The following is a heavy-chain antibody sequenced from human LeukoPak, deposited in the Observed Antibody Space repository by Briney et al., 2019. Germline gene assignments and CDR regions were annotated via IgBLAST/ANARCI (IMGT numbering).Heavy chain of an antibody. CDR3: AKVKYCSGGSCFDAFDI. Sequence: GGSLRLSCAASGFTFSSYAMSWVRQAPGKGLEWVSAISGSGGSTYSADSVKGRFTISRDNSKNTLYLQMNSLRAEDTAVYYCAKVKYCSGGSCFDAFDIWGQGTMVTVSS. CDR2: ISGSGGST. D-gene: IGHD2-15*01. V-gene: IGHV3-23*01. J-gene: IGHJ3*02. CDR1: GFTFSSYA.